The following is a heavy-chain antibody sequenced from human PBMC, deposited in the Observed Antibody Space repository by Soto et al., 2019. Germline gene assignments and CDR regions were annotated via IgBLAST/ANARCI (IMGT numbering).Heavy chain of an antibody. CDR3: ASWYYYDSSGYPYGMDV. CDR2: IIPIFGTA. Sequence: ASVKVSCKASGGTFSSYAISWVRQAPGQGLEWMGGIIPIFGTANYAQKFQGRVTITADESTSTAYMELSSLRSEDTAVYYCASWYYYDSSGYPYGMDVWGQGTTVTVSS. J-gene: IGHJ6*02. D-gene: IGHD3-22*01. CDR1: GGTFSSYA. V-gene: IGHV1-69*13.